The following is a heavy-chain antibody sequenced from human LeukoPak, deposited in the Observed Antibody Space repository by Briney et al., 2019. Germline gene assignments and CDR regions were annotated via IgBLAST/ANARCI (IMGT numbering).Heavy chain of an antibody. CDR3: AREAVYDFWSGYEDDY. CDR1: GGSISRSSYY. D-gene: IGHD3-3*01. J-gene: IGHJ4*02. V-gene: IGHV4-39*07. CDR2: IYYSGST. Sequence: SETLSLTCTVSGGSISRSSYYWGWIRQPPGKGLEWIGSIYYSGSTYYNPSLKSRVTISVDTSKNQFSLKLSSVTAADTAVYCCAREAVYDFWSGYEDDYWGQGTLVTVSS.